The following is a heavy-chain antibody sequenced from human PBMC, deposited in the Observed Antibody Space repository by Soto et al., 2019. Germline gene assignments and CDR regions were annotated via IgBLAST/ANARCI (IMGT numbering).Heavy chain of an antibody. Sequence: QVQLVQSGAEVKKPGASVKVSCKASGYTFTSYGISWVRQAPGQGLEWMGWISAYNGNTNYAQKLQGRVTRTTDTPTSTAYMELRSLRSDDTAVYYCARDSSPYGDYVGFDYWGQGTLVTVSS. CDR1: GYTFTSYG. J-gene: IGHJ4*02. D-gene: IGHD4-17*01. CDR3: ARDSSPYGDYVGFDY. CDR2: ISAYNGNT. V-gene: IGHV1-18*01.